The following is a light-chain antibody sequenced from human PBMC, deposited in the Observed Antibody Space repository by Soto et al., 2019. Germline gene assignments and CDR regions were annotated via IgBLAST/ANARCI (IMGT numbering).Light chain of an antibody. CDR2: AAS. CDR1: QSISIY. V-gene: IGKV1-39*01. CDR3: QQSSTTPPT. Sequence: DIQMTQSPSSLSASVGDRVTITCRASQSISIYLNWYQQKPGKAPKLLIYAASSLQSGVPSRFTCSGSGTDFTLTISSLQPEDFATYYCQQSSTTPPTFGQGTKVEIK. J-gene: IGKJ1*01.